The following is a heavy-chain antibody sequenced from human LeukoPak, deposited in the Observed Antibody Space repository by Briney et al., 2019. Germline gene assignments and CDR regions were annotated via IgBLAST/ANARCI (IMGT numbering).Heavy chain of an antibody. V-gene: IGHV1-46*01. D-gene: IGHD6-19*01. CDR1: GYTFTSYY. CDR2: INPSGGST. Sequence: ASVKVSCKASGYTFTSYYMHWVRQAPGQGLEWMGIINPSGGSTSYAQKFQGRVTMTRDTSTSTVCMELSSLRSEDTAVYYCAREYSSGWPVDNWFVPWGQGTLVTVSS. CDR3: AREYSSGWPVDNWFVP. J-gene: IGHJ5*02.